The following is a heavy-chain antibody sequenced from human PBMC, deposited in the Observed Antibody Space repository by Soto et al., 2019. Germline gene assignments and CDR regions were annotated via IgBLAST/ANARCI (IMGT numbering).Heavy chain of an antibody. CDR3: ARDQTTGDWFDA. Sequence: GSLRLSCGASGFDFSNYWMHWVRQAPGKGLVWVSRINGDGSDIKYADSVKGRFTISRDNAKNTVYLQMNSLRADDTAVYYCARDQTTGDWFDAWGQGALVTVS. D-gene: IGHD4-17*01. CDR1: GFDFSNYW. V-gene: IGHV3-74*03. CDR2: INGDGSDI. J-gene: IGHJ5*02.